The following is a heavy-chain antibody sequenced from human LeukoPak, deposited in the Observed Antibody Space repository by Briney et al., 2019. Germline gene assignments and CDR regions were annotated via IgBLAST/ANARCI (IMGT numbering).Heavy chain of an antibody. V-gene: IGHV4-59*12. CDR1: GGSISSYY. CDR2: IYYSGST. D-gene: IGHD6-13*01. J-gene: IGHJ5*02. CDR3: ARGRRYSSSWYSPHWFDP. Sequence: PSETLSLTCTVSGGSISSYYWSWIRQPPGKGLEWIGYIYYSGSTNYNPSLKSRVTISVDTSKNQFSLKLSSVTAADTAVYYCARGRRYSSSWYSPHWFDPWGQGTLVTVSS.